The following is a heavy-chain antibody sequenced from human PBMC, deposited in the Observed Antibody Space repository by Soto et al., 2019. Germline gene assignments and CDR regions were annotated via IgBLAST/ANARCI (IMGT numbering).Heavy chain of an antibody. CDR1: GGSISSSSYY. CDR2: IYYSGST. Sequence: LSLTCTVSGGSISSSSYYWGWIRQPPGKGLEWIGSIYYSGSTYYNPSLKSRVTISVDTSKNQFSLKLSSVTAADTAVYYCARVFEQLDRNYHYYGMDVWGQGTTVTVSS. J-gene: IGHJ6*02. D-gene: IGHD6-13*01. CDR3: ARVFEQLDRNYHYYGMDV. V-gene: IGHV4-39*01.